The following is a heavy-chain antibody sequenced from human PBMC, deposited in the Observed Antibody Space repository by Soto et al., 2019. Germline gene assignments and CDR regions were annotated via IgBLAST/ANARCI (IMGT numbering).Heavy chain of an antibody. J-gene: IGHJ4*02. CDR3: VKGGWIDY. D-gene: IGHD2-15*01. Sequence: PGGSLRLSCAASGFPFSTYEMTWVRQAPGKGLEWVSVIRPSGDNTYYADSVKGRFTISRDNSKNTLYLQVNSLRAEDTALYYCVKGGWIDYWGQGTLVTVSS. V-gene: IGHV3-23*01. CDR1: GFPFSTYE. CDR2: IRPSGDNT.